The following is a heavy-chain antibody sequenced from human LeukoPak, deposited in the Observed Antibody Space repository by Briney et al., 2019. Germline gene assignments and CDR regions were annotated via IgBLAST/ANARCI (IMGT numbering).Heavy chain of an antibody. Sequence: ASVKVSCKASGYTFTGYYMHWVRQAPGQGLEWMGLINPNSGGTNYAQKFQGRVTMTRDTSISTAYMELSRLRSDETAVYYCASVRIIVRYFDWSLDYWGQGTLVTVSS. CDR2: INPNSGGT. V-gene: IGHV1-2*02. CDR3: ASVRIIVRYFDWSLDY. J-gene: IGHJ4*02. CDR1: GYTFTGYY. D-gene: IGHD3-9*01.